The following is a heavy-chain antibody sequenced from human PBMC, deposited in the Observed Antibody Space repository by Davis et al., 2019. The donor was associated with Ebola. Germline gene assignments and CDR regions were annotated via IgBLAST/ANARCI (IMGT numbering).Heavy chain of an antibody. V-gene: IGHV5-51*01. Sequence: GGSLRLSCKVSGHSFTSDWIGWVRQLPGKGLEWMGIIYPGDSETRSSPSFQGQVTISAEKSITTAYLQWNSLKASDTAMYYCARGVGGSYYYSYFDFWGQGTLVTVSS. CDR2: IYPGDSET. D-gene: IGHD1-26*01. J-gene: IGHJ4*02. CDR3: ARGVGGSYYYSYFDF. CDR1: GHSFTSDW.